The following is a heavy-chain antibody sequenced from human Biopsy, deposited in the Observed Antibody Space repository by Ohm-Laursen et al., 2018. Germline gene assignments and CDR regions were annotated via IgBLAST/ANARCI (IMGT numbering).Heavy chain of an antibody. J-gene: IGHJ6*02. Sequence: ASVKVSCKGSEFSFSRYDMHWVRQAPGRGLEWMGIISPSGGGTMDTQKFQDRLTMTRDTSTSTVHMELKSLKSEDTAVYYCARAGAGSDGTDSYYYGMDVWGPGTTVTVSS. CDR1: EFSFSRYD. CDR2: ISPSGGGT. V-gene: IGHV1-46*01. D-gene: IGHD5-24*01. CDR3: ARAGAGSDGTDSYYYGMDV.